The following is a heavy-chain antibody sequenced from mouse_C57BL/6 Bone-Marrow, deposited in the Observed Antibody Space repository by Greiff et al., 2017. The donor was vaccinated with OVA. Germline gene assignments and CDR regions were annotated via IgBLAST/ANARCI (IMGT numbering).Heavy chain of an antibody. CDR1: GYTFTSYW. CDR2: IYPSDSET. D-gene: IGHD1-1*01. Sequence: QVQLQQPGAELVRPGSSVKLSCKASGYTFTSYWMAWVKQRPGQGLEWIGNIYPSDSETHYNQKFKDKATLTVDKSSSTAYMQLSSRTSEDAAVYYCARNYYGSSYDWYFDVWGTGTTVTVSS. V-gene: IGHV1-61*01. J-gene: IGHJ1*03. CDR3: ARNYYGSSYDWYFDV.